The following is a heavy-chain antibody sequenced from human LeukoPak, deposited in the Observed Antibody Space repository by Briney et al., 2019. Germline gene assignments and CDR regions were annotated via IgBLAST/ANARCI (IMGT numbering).Heavy chain of an antibody. D-gene: IGHD3-10*01. V-gene: IGHV3-23*01. J-gene: IGHJ4*02. CDR2: LSGSGGGT. Sequence: GESLRLSCAVSGITLSNYGMSWVRQAPGKGLEWVAGLSGSGGGTNYADSVQGRFTISRDNPKNTLYLQMNSLRAEDTAVYFCAKRGVVIRVFLVGFHKEAYYFDSWGQGALVTASS. CDR3: AKRGVVIRVFLVGFHKEAYYFDS. CDR1: GITLSNYG.